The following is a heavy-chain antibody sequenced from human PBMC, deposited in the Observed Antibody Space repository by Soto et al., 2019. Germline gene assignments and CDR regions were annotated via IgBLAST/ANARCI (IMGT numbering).Heavy chain of an antibody. Sequence: EVQLVESGGGLVKPGGSLRLSCAASGFTFSSYSMNWVRQAPGKGLEWVSSISSSSSYIYYADSVKGRFTISRDNAKNSLYLQMIRLGAVGTAEYYCARSVYYYVSRSYYWALISGMDVWGQGAPVTVSS. D-gene: IGHD3-10*01. CDR2: ISSSSSYI. CDR1: GFTFSSYS. V-gene: IGHV3-21*06. CDR3: ARSVYYYVSRSYYWALISGMDV. J-gene: IGHJ6*02.